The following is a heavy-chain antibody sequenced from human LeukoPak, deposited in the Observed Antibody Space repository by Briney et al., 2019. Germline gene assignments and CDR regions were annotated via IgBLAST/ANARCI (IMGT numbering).Heavy chain of an antibody. CDR3: ARDAEGDTGPGKAEQWYYYGMDV. D-gene: IGHD3-10*01. CDR1: GFTFSSYA. J-gene: IGHJ6*02. CDR2: ISGSGGST. V-gene: IGHV3-23*01. Sequence: GGSLRLSCAASGFTFSSYAMSWVRQAPGKGLEWVSAISGSGGSTYYADSVKGRFTISRDNSKNTLYLQMNSLRAEDTAVYYCARDAEGDTGPGKAEQWYYYGMDVWGQGTTVTVSS.